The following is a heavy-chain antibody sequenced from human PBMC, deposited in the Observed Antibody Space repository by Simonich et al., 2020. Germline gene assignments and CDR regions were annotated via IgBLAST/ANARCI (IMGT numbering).Heavy chain of an antibody. D-gene: IGHD2-15*01. CDR3: AKDMGYCSGGSCYYFDY. CDR2: ISWNSGRI. CDR1: GFTFDDYA. V-gene: IGHV3-9*01. Sequence: EVQLVESGGGLVQPGRSLRLSCAASGFTFDDYAMHWVRQSPGKGLEWVLGISWNSGRISHADSVKGRFTISRDNAKNSLYLQMNSLRAEDTALYYCAKDMGYCSGGSCYYFDYWGQGTLVTVSS. J-gene: IGHJ4*02.